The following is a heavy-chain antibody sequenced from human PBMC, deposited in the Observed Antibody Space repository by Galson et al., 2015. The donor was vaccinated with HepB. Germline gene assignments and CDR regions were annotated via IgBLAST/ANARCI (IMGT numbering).Heavy chain of an antibody. D-gene: IGHD1-26*01. CDR3: RMGHWSDH. CDR1: GFTFTNYW. J-gene: IGHJ5*02. Sequence: SLRLSCAASGFTFTNYWMTWIRQAPGKGLEWVANIKQDGSEKYYVASVKGRFTISRDNAKNSLYLQMNSLRVEDTAVYFCRMGHWSDHWGQGTLVTVSS. V-gene: IGHV3-7*01. CDR2: IKQDGSEK.